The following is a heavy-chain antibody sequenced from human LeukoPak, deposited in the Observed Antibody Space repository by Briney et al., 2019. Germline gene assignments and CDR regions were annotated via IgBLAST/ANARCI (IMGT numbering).Heavy chain of an antibody. CDR2: IKQDGSEK. V-gene: IGHV3-7*01. J-gene: IGHJ4*02. Sequence: GGSLRLSCAGSGFTFSDYYMSWIRQAPGKGLEWVANIKQDGSEKYYVDSVKGRFTISRDNAKNSLYLQMNSLRAEDTAVYYCARGSSSSSTGFDYWGQGTLVTVSS. CDR3: ARGSSSSSTGFDY. CDR1: GFTFSDYY. D-gene: IGHD6-6*01.